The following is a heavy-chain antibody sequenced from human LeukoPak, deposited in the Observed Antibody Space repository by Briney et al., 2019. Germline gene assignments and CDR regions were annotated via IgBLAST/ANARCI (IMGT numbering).Heavy chain of an antibody. J-gene: IGHJ5*02. CDR3: AIGGTYYYDSSGYYYH. CDR2: MNPNSGNT. CDR1: GYTFTSYD. D-gene: IGHD3-22*01. Sequence: ASVKVSCKASGYTFTSYDINWVRQATGQGLEWMGWMNPNSGNTGYAQKFQGRVTMTRNTSISTAYMELSSLRSEDTAVYYCAIGGTYYYDSSGYYYHWGQGTLVTVSS. V-gene: IGHV1-8*01.